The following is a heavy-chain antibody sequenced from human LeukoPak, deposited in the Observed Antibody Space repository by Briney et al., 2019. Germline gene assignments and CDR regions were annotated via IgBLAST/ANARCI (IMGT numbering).Heavy chain of an antibody. Sequence: ASVKVSCKASGYTFTGYYIHWVRQAPGQGLEWKGWINPNSGGTNNAQKFQGRVTMTTDTSISTAYMELSRLRSDDTAVYYCARGAWFGELDDTFDYWGQGTLVTVSS. J-gene: IGHJ4*02. CDR1: GYTFTGYY. V-gene: IGHV1-2*02. CDR2: INPNSGGT. CDR3: ARGAWFGELDDTFDY. D-gene: IGHD3-10*01.